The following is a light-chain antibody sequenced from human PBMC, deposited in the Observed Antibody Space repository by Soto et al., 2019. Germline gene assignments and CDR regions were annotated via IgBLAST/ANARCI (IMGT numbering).Light chain of an antibody. CDR1: QSVSSTY. Sequence: EIVVTQSPGTLSLSPGERATLSCRASQSVSSTYVAWYQQRPGQTPKLLIYEASTRATGIPDRFSGSGSGTDYTLTIGRLEPDDFAVYYCQQYGNAPQTFGQGTKVEIK. CDR2: EAS. J-gene: IGKJ1*01. CDR3: QQYGNAPQT. V-gene: IGKV3-20*01.